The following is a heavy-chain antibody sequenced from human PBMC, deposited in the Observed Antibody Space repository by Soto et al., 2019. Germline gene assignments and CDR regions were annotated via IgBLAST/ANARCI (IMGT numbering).Heavy chain of an antibody. J-gene: IGHJ5*02. V-gene: IGHV4-59*01. CDR1: GGSISSYY. Sequence: SETLSLTCTVSGGSISSYYWSWIRQPPGKGLEWIGYIYYSGSTNYNPSLKSRVTISVDTSKNQFSLKLSSVTAADTAVYYCARDRRDILTGYYGWFDPWGQGTLVTVSS. CDR3: ARDRRDILTGYYGWFDP. D-gene: IGHD3-9*01. CDR2: IYYSGST.